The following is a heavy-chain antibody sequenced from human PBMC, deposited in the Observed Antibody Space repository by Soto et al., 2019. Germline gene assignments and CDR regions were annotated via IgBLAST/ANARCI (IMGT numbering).Heavy chain of an antibody. D-gene: IGHD3-16*01. CDR2: IIPIFRTP. J-gene: IGHJ6*02. CDR1: GGTFNTFA. CDR3: ARVKVRQRLGGNYSYAMDI. Sequence: QVQLVQSGAEVKKPGSSVKVSCKASGGTFNTFAISWVRQAPGKGFEWMGGIIPIFRTPDYAQKFPGRVTIIADESACTAYMELSSLRSEGTAVYYCARVKVRQRLGGNYSYAMDIWGQGTAVTVSS. V-gene: IGHV1-69*12.